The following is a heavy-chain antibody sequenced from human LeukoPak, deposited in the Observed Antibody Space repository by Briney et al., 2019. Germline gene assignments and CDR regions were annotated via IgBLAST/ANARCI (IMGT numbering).Heavy chain of an antibody. J-gene: IGHJ4*02. V-gene: IGHV3-11*04. CDR1: GFSFSDYY. D-gene: IGHD6-13*01. CDR3: ARGTSWYIDY. CDR2: ISSGGTII. Sequence: GGSLRLSCAASGFSFSDYYMSWIRQAPGKGLEWVSYISSGGTIIYQEDSVKGRFTISRDNAKNTLYLQMNSVRAEDTTVYYCARGTSWYIDYWGQGTLVSVSS.